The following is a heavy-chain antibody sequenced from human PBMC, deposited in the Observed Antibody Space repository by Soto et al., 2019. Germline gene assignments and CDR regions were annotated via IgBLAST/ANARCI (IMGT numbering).Heavy chain of an antibody. CDR3: ARATTVTTRSGFDY. CDR1: GGSISNYF. D-gene: IGHD4-17*01. Sequence: SETLSLTCTVSGGSISNYFWTWIRQPPGKGLRWIGFILYNGNTDSNPSLKSRVTVSVDTSKNQFSLKLSSVTAADTAVYYCARATTVTTRSGFDYWGQGTLVTVSS. V-gene: IGHV4-59*01. J-gene: IGHJ4*02. CDR2: ILYNGNT.